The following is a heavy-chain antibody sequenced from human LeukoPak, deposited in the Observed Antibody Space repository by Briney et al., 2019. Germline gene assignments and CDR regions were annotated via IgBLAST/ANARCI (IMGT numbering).Heavy chain of an antibody. V-gene: IGHV4-59*01. J-gene: IGHJ5*02. CDR2: IYCSGST. D-gene: IGHD2-2*01. CDR1: GDSISGYY. CDR3: ARTLNIVVVPAAIGWFDP. Sequence: SETLSLTCTVSGDSISGYYWSWIRQPPGKGLEWIGYIYCSGSTNYNPSLKSRVTISVDTSKNQFSLKLSSVTAADTAVYYCARTLNIVVVPAAIGWFDPWGQGTLVTVSS.